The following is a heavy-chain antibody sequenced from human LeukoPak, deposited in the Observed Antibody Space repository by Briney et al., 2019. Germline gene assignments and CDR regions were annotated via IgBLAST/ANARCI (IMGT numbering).Heavy chain of an antibody. CDR2: INPNSGGT. CDR1: GYTFTGYY. J-gene: IGHJ4*02. V-gene: IGHV1-2*06. D-gene: IGHD5-18*01. Sequence: ASVKVSCKASGYTFTGYYMHWVRQAPGQGLEWMGRINPNSGGTNYAQKLQGSVTMTTDTSTSTAYMELRSLRSDDTAVYYCARDQVDTAMAAFDYWGQGTLVTVSS. CDR3: ARDQVDTAMAAFDY.